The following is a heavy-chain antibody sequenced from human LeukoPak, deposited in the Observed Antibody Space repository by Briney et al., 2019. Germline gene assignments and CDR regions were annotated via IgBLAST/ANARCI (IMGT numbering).Heavy chain of an antibody. D-gene: IGHD2-15*01. CDR3: ARDRRRGVAGYGLDV. Sequence: GGSLRLSCAASGFTFSSYAMSWVRQAPGKGLEWVSAISGSGGSTYYADSVKGRFTTSRDHAKNSLYLQIDNLRAEDTARYFCARDRRRGVAGYGLDVWGQGTTVTVSS. V-gene: IGHV3-23*01. CDR1: GFTFSSYA. J-gene: IGHJ6*02. CDR2: ISGSGGST.